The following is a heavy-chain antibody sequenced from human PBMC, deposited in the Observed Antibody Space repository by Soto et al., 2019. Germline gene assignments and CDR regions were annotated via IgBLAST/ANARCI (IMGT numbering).Heavy chain of an antibody. Sequence: GGSLRLSCAASWFTVSSNYMTWVRQAPGKGLEWVAVISYDGSSQYYADSVKGRFTISRDNAKNSLYLQMNSLRAEDTAVYYCASISYYGMDVWGQGTTVTAP. J-gene: IGHJ6*02. CDR1: WFTVSSNY. CDR2: ISYDGSSQ. CDR3: ASISYYGMDV. V-gene: IGHV3-30-3*01.